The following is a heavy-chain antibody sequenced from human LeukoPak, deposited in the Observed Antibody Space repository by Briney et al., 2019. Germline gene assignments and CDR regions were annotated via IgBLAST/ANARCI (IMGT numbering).Heavy chain of an antibody. V-gene: IGHV3-74*01. CDR2: INSDGSST. D-gene: IGHD5-18*01. CDR3: AEDRYSYASEYFQH. Sequence: GGSLRLSCAASGFTFSSYWMHWVRQAPGKGLVWVSRINSDGSSTSYADSVKGRFTISRDNSKNTLYLQMNSLRAEDTAVYYCAEDRYSYASEYFQHWGQGTLVTVSS. CDR1: GFTFSSYW. J-gene: IGHJ1*01.